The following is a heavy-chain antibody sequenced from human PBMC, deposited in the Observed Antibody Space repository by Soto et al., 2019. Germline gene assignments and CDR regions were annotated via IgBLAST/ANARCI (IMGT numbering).Heavy chain of an antibody. J-gene: IGHJ4*02. CDR1: GYPFTTYY. CDR3: ATDDDGIVPY. V-gene: IGHV1-2*02. Sequence: HVQLVQSGTEVKKPGASVRVSCMVSGYPFTTYYIHWVRQAPGQGLEWLGWIEPRSGGTVYEQKFQGSVTMPSDTSISTVYMDLSGLSSYDTALYAGATDDDGIVPYWGQGSRVTVFS. D-gene: IGHD6-6*01. CDR2: IEPRSGGT.